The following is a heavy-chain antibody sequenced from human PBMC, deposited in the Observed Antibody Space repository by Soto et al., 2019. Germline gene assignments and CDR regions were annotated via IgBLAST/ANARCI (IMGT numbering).Heavy chain of an antibody. J-gene: IGHJ4*02. CDR2: FDPENGET. Sequence: ASVKVSCKVSGYTLTELSMHWVRQAPGKGLEWMGGFDPENGETVYAQKFQGRLAMTEDTSIDAAYMVLNSLRSEDTAVYYCATLVITTGFDYWGQGALVTVSS. CDR1: GYTLTELS. CDR3: ATLVITTGFDY. D-gene: IGHD3-22*01. V-gene: IGHV1-24*01.